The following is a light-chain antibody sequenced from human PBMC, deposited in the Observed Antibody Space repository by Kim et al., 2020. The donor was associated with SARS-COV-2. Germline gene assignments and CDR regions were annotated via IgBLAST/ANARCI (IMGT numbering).Light chain of an antibody. CDR3: QVWDSSTEVV. CDR1: NIGSKN. CDR2: RDS. V-gene: IGLV3-9*01. J-gene: IGLJ2*01. Sequence: VALGQTARITCGGNNIGSKNVHWYQQKPGQAPVLVIYRDSNRPSGIPERFSGSNSGNTATLTISRAQAGDEADYYCQVWDSSTEVVFCGGTKLTVL.